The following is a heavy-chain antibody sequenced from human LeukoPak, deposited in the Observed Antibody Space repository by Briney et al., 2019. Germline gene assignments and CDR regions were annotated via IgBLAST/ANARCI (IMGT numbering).Heavy chain of an antibody. CDR1: GDGVSSNSAA. J-gene: IGHJ6*02. CDR3: ARGGYYGLDV. V-gene: IGHV6-1*01. CDR2: TYYRSKWYN. Sequence: SQTLSLTCAISGDGVSSNSAAWNWIRQSPSTGLEWLGRTYYRSKWYNDYAVSVKSRITINPDTSKNQFSLQLNSVTPEDTAVYFCARGGYYGLDVWGQGTTVTVSS.